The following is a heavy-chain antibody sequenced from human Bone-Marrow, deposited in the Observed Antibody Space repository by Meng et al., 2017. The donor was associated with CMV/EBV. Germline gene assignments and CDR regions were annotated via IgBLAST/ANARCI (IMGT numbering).Heavy chain of an antibody. D-gene: IGHD1-26*01. CDR1: GGSISNSY. CDR3: ARAAPWEYYHGMDV. J-gene: IGHJ6*02. CDR2: IYYTGKT. Sequence: SETLSLTCTVSGGSISNSYWNWIRQPPGKGLEWIGYIYYTGKTNYNPSLKSRVSISLDTSKKQFSLKLRSPTASDTAVYYCARAAPWEYYHGMDVWGQGTTVTASS. V-gene: IGHV4-59*01.